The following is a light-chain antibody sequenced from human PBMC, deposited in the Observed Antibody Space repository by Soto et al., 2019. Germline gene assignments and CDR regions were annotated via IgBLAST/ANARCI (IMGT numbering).Light chain of an antibody. CDR3: QQRSNWPFT. J-gene: IGKJ5*01. Sequence: SLSLSPAEYSTVSCRASQSVSSHLAWYQHKPGQAPRLLIYDASNRATGIPARVSGSGSGTDFTLTISSLEPEDFAVYYCQQRSNWPFTFGQGTRLEI. CDR2: DAS. CDR1: QSVSSH. V-gene: IGKV3-11*01.